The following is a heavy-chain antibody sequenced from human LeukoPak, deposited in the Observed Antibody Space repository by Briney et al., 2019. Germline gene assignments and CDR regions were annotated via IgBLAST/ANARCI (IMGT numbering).Heavy chain of an antibody. CDR3: ARVEPIRLLVDY. Sequence: TGGSLRLSCAASGFTFSSYWMHWVRQPPGKGLCWVSRINSNGSSTTYADSVKGRFTISRDNAKNTLYLQMNSLRAEDTAVYYCARVEPIRLLVDYWGQGTLVTVSS. D-gene: IGHD3-3*01. J-gene: IGHJ4*02. CDR1: GFTFSSYW. CDR2: INSNGSST. V-gene: IGHV3-74*01.